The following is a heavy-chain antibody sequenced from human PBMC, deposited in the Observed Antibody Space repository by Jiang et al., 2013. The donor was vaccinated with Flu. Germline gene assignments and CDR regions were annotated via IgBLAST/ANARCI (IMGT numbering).Heavy chain of an antibody. CDR2: IIPILGIP. D-gene: IGHD5-24*01. J-gene: IGHJ5*02. Sequence: SGAEVKKPGSSVKVSCKASGGTFSTSTFTWVRQAPGQGLELIGRIIPILGIPNYAQKFQGRVTITADESTSTAYMDLTSLRSDDTAVYYCAQGHGRSADWFDPWGQGTLVTVSS. CDR1: GGTFSTST. V-gene: IGHV1-69*04. CDR3: AQGHGRSADWFDP.